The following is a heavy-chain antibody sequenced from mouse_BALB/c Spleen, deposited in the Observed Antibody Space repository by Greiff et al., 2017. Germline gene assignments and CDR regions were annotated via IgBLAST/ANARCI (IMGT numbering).Heavy chain of an antibody. CDR1: GFTFSSFG. V-gene: IGHV5-17*02. D-gene: IGHD2-14*01. CDR2: ISSGSSTI. CDR3: ARSIYRFDY. J-gene: IGHJ2*01. Sequence: EVMLVESGGGLVQPGGSRKLSCAASGFTFSSFGMHWVRQAPEKGLEWVAYISSGSSTIYYADTVKGRFTISRDNPKNTLFLQMTSLRSEDTAMYYCARSIYRFDYWGQGTTLTVSS.